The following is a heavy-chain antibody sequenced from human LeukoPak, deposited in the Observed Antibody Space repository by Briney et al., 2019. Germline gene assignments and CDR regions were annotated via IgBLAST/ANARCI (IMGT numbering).Heavy chain of an antibody. CDR2: IYYSGST. CDR1: GGSISSYY. CDR3: ARAPLGQKRYIPFDAFDI. V-gene: IGHV4-59*08. D-gene: IGHD5-12*01. J-gene: IGHJ3*02. Sequence: SETLSLTCTVSGGSISSYYWSWIRQPPGKGLEWIGYIYYSGSTNYNPSLKSRVTISVDTSKNQFSLKLSSVTAADTAVYYCARAPLGQKRYIPFDAFDIWGQGTMVTVSS.